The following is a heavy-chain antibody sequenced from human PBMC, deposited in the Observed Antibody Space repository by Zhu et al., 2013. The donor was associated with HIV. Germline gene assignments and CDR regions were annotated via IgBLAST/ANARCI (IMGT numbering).Heavy chain of an antibody. J-gene: IGHJ4*02. Sequence: QVQLVQSGAEVKKPGASVKVSCKASGYTFTSYDINWVRQATGQGLEWMGWMNPNSGNTGYAQKFQGRVTMTRNTSISTAYMELSSLRSEDTAVYYCARGGYYEFWSGYYQLFDYWGQGTLVTVSS. D-gene: IGHD3-3*01. CDR2: MNPNSGNT. CDR3: ARGGYYEFWSGYYQLFDY. V-gene: IGHV1-8*01. CDR1: GYTFTSYD.